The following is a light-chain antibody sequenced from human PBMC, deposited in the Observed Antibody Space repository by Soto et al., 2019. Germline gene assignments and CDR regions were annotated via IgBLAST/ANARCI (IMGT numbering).Light chain of an antibody. V-gene: IGKV3-11*01. CDR3: QQRSNWPPIT. CDR2: DAS. J-gene: IGKJ5*01. Sequence: EIVVTLSPGTLSLSQGERASLSCRASQSVSSYLAWYQQKPGQAPRLLIYDASNRATGIPARFSGSGSGTDFTLTISSLEPEDFAVYYCQQRSNWPPITFGQGTRLEIK. CDR1: QSVSSY.